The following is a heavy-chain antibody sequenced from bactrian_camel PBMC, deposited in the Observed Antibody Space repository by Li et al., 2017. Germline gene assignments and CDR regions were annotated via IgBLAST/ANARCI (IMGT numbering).Heavy chain of an antibody. Sequence: HVQLVESGGGSVQAGGSLKLSCAVSGYTYSSYCMAWFRQAPGKEREGVAVIDEDGTTNYADSVKGRFTISKDNAKNTLYLQMDSLKPGDAAMYYCAAGAEYWGCTPAFLLGSYNTRYWGQGTQVTVS. V-gene: IGHV3S55*01. CDR1: GYTYSSYC. D-gene: IGHD1*01. CDR2: IDEDGTT. J-gene: IGHJ4*01. CDR3: AAGAEYWGCTPAFLLGSYNTRY.